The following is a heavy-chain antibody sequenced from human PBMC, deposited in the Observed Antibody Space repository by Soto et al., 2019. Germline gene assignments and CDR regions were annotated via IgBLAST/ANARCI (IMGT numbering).Heavy chain of an antibody. D-gene: IGHD3-10*01. CDR1: GGTFSPYT. Sequence: QVQLVQSGAEVKKTGSSVKVSCKASGGTFSPYTINWVRQAPGQGLEWMGRIIPFHGVTNYAQKFQARVTITADKSTSTAYKELSGLRFEDTAMYYCTRDWEITVSTWSFGGFWGRGTLVTVSS. J-gene: IGHJ4*02. CDR3: TRDWEITVSTWSFGGF. CDR2: IIPFHGVT. V-gene: IGHV1-69*08.